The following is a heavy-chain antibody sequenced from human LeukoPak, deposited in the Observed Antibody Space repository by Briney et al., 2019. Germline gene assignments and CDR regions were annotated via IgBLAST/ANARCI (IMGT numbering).Heavy chain of an antibody. CDR1: GFTVSSDY. V-gene: IGHV3-66*01. D-gene: IGHD6-13*01. CDR3: VRDSEMSSSWSFDY. CDR2: IYGGGST. J-gene: IGHJ4*02. Sequence: GGSPRLSCAASGFTVSSDYMNWVRQAPGKGLEWVSTIYGGGSTYYADSVKGRFTISRDSFKNTLYLQMNNLRVEDTAVYYCVRDSEMSSSWSFDYWGQGTPVAVSS.